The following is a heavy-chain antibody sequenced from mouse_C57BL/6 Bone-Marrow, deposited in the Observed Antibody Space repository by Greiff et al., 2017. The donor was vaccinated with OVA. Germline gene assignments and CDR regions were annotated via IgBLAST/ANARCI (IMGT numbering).Heavy chain of an antibody. V-gene: IGHV2-2*01. D-gene: IGHD2-3*01. CDR1: GFSLTSYG. CDR3: ARKTYDGYHGYVDV. Sequence: VQLQQSGPGLVQPSQSLSITCTVSGFSLTSYGVHWVRQSPGKGLEWLGVIWSGGSTDYNAAFISRLSISKDNSKSQVFFKMNSLQADDTAIYYCARKTYDGYHGYVDVWGTGTTVTVSS. CDR2: IWSGGST. J-gene: IGHJ1*03.